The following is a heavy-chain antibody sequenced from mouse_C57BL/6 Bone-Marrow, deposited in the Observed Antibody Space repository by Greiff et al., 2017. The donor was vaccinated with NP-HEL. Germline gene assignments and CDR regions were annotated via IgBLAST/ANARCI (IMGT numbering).Heavy chain of an antibody. Sequence: VQLQQPGAELVKPGASVKLSCKASGYTFTSYWMHWVKQRPGRGLEWIGRIDPNSGGTKYNEKFKSKATLTVDKPSSTAYMQLSSLTSEDSAVCYCASGGTTVVEGAWFDYWGQGTLVTVSA. CDR1: GYTFTSYW. CDR3: ASGGTTVVEGAWFDY. V-gene: IGHV1-72*01. CDR2: IDPNSGGT. D-gene: IGHD1-1*01. J-gene: IGHJ3*01.